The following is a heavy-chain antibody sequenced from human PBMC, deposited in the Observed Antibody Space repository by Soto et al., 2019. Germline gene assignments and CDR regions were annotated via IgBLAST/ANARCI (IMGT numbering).Heavy chain of an antibody. V-gene: IGHV4-59*08. J-gene: IGHJ4*02. CDR2: IYYTGST. Sequence: SETLSLTCIVSGDSMSSYYWTWIRQPPGKGPEWIGNIYYTGSTNYNPSLKSRVTISVDTSKNQFSLKLTSVTAADTAVYYCARGGGRFDYWGQGTVVTVSS. CDR1: GDSMSSYY. CDR3: ARGGGRFDY.